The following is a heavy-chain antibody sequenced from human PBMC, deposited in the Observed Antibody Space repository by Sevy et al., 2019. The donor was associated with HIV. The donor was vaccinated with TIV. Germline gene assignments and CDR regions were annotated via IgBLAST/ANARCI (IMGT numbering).Heavy chain of an antibody. V-gene: IGHV3-66*01. CDR1: GLSVSDNY. CDR3: ARDRYYDASGYCYYYYGMDV. D-gene: IGHD3-22*01. CDR2: IYSDGRT. J-gene: IGHJ6*02. Sequence: GESLKISCAASGLSVSDNYMNWVRQAPGKGLELVSVIYSDGRTYYADSVKGRFTISRDNSKNTLYLHMNNLRPEDTAVYYCARDRYYDASGYCYYYYGMDVWGQGTTVTVSS.